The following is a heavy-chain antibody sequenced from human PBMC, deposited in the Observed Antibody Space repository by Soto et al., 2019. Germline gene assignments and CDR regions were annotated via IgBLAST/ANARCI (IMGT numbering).Heavy chain of an antibody. V-gene: IGHV4-39*01. D-gene: IGHD5-18*01. J-gene: IGHJ6*02. CDR3: ACXFSGGYSYGFYYXGMDV. CDR1: GGSISSSSYY. CDR2: IFYSGST. Sequence: SETLSLTCSVSGGSISSSSYYWGWIRQPPGKGLEWIGSIFYSGSTYYNPSLKSRVTISVDTSKNQFSLKLTSVTAADTAVYYCACXFSGGYSYGFYYXGMDVWGQGTTVTVSS.